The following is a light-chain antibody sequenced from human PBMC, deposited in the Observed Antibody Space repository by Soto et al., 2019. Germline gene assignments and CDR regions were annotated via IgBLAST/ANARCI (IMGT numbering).Light chain of an antibody. Sequence: DIQMTQSPSSLSASVGDRVTITCRSSQSIGNYLNWYQQKRGKAPKLLIYAASSLQSRVPSRFSGSGSGTDFILTISSLQPEDFATYYCQQTCNTAVYTFGQGTKLEIK. CDR3: QQTCNTAVYT. V-gene: IGKV1-39*01. CDR1: QSIGNY. CDR2: AAS. J-gene: IGKJ2*01.